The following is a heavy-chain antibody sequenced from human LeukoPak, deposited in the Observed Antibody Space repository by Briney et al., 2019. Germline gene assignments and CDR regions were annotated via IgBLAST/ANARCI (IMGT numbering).Heavy chain of an antibody. CDR2: ISGSGGST. D-gene: IGHD1-26*01. CDR1: GFTFSSYA. J-gene: IGHJ4*02. CDR3: AKDSGGSYLAPFDY. V-gene: IGHV3-23*01. Sequence: GGSLRLSCAASGFTFSSYAMSWVRQAPGKGLEWVSAISGSGGSTYYADSGKGRFTISRDNSKNTLYLQMNSLRAEDTAVYYCAKDSGGSYLAPFDYWGQGTLVTVSS.